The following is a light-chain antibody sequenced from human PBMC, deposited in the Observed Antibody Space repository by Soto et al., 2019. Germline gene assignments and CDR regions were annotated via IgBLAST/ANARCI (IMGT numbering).Light chain of an antibody. CDR2: GNS. Sequence: QSALTQPPSVSGAPGQRVTISCTGSSSNIGAGYDVHWYQQLPGTAPKLLIYGNSNRPSGVPDRFSGSKSGTSASLAITGLQAEDEADYYCQSYDSSLSGYVVFGGGTKLTAL. CDR1: SSNIGAGYD. J-gene: IGLJ2*01. CDR3: QSYDSSLSGYVV. V-gene: IGLV1-40*01.